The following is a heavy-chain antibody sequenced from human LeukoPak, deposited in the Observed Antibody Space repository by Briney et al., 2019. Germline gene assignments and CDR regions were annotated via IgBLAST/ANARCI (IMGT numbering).Heavy chain of an antibody. J-gene: IGHJ4*02. CDR2: IYPGDSDS. V-gene: IGHV5-51*01. CDR1: GYIFTNYW. Sequence: GESLEISCQGSGYIFTNYWIAWVRQMPGKGLEYMGIIYPGDSDSRYSPSLRGQVTISADKSVTTAYLQWSSLKASDTAMYYCARSHYDSSGHFDYWGQGTLVTVSS. CDR3: ARSHYDSSGHFDY. D-gene: IGHD3-22*01.